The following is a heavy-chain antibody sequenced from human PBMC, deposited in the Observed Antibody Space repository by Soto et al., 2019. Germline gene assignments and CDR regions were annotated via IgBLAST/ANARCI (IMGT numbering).Heavy chain of an antibody. D-gene: IGHD2-2*01. CDR3: ARPQIASHYYYGMDV. V-gene: IGHV1-46*01. J-gene: IGHJ6*02. Sequence: QVPLVQSGAEVKKPGASGKVSCKASGYTFTSYNMHWVRQAPGQGLEWLGIINPSGTTTDYAQKFQGRVTMTRDTSTGTSYMELSSLRSEDTAVYYWARPQIASHYYYGMDVWGQGTTVTVSS. CDR1: GYTFTSYN. CDR2: INPSGTTT.